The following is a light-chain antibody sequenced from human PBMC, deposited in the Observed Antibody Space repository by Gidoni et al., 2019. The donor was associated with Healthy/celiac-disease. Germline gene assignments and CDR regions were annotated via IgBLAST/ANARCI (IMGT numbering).Light chain of an antibody. V-gene: IGKV1-39*01. CDR3: QQSYSTPLT. CDR1: QSISSY. CDR2: GAS. Sequence: DIQMPPSPSSLSASVGDRVTITCRASQSISSYLNWYQQKPGKAPNIMIYGASSLHGGAPSRYRGSGSGTDFTLTISSLQPEDFATYYCQQSYSTPLTFGGGTKVEIK. J-gene: IGKJ4*01.